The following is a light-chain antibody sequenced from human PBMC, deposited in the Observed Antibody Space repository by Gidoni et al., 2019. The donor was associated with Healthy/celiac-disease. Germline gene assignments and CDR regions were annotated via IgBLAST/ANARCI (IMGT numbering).Light chain of an antibody. CDR1: QSVSSSY. J-gene: IGKJ1*01. CDR2: GAS. Sequence: VLTQSPGTLSLSPGERATLSCRASQSVSSSYLAWYQQKPGQAPRLLIYGASSRATGIPDRFSGSGSGTDFTLTISRLEPEDFAVYYCQQYGSSPRTFGQGTKVEIK. V-gene: IGKV3-20*01. CDR3: QQYGSSPRT.